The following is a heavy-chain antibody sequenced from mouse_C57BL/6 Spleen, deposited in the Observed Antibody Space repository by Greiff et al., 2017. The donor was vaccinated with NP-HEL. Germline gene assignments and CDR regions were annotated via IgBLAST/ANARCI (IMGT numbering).Heavy chain of an antibody. CDR3: ARFDYDVGY. Sequence: QVQLQQPGAELVKPGPSVKLSCKASGYTFTSYWMQWVKQRPGQGLEWIGEIDPSDSYTNYNQKFKGKATLTVDTSSSTAYMQLSSLTSEDSAVYYCARFDYDVGYWGQGTTLTVSS. CDR2: IDPSDSYT. V-gene: IGHV1-50*01. D-gene: IGHD2-4*01. J-gene: IGHJ2*01. CDR1: GYTFTSYW.